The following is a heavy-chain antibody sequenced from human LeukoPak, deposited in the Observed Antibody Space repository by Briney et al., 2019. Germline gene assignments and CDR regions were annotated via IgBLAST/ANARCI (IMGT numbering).Heavy chain of an antibody. J-gene: IGHJ4*02. CDR2: IHNDGSST. V-gene: IGHV3-74*01. D-gene: IGHD3-9*01. CDR3: ARGMYYDILTGPLGFDY. CDR1: GFTFSRYW. Sequence: GGSLRLSCAASGFTFSRYWMHWVRQAPGTGLVWVSRIHNDGSSTRYADSVKGRFTISRDNAKNTVYLQMNSLRAEDTAVYYCARGMYYDILTGPLGFDYWGQGTLVTVSS.